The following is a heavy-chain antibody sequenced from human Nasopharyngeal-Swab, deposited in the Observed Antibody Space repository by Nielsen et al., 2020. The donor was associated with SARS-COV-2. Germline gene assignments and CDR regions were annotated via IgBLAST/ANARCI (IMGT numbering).Heavy chain of an antibody. CDR3: ARGQAAAAIAWLDP. Sequence: GGSLRLSCATSGFTFSSFAMYWVRQAPGKGLEWVAVVSYDGANKYYADSVKGRFAISRDNSKNTLYLQMSSLSAEDTALYYCARGQAAAAIAWLDPWGQGTLVTVSS. CDR1: GFTFSSFA. J-gene: IGHJ5*02. CDR2: VSYDGANK. D-gene: IGHD2-2*01. V-gene: IGHV3-30*09.